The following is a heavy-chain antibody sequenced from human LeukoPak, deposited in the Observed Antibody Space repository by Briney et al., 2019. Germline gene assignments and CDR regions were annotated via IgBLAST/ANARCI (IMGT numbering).Heavy chain of an antibody. D-gene: IGHD5-18*01. CDR1: GFTFSSYG. CDR3: ARLGEDSYGYQTDFDY. CDR2: TSYDGTKN. V-gene: IGHV3-30*03. J-gene: IGHJ4*02. Sequence: WGSLRLSCAASGFTFSSYGMHWVRQAPGKGLDWVAFTSYDGTKNYYADSVKGRFTISRDNSKNTLFLQMNSLRPEDTAVYYCARLGEDSYGYQTDFDYWGQGTPVTVSS.